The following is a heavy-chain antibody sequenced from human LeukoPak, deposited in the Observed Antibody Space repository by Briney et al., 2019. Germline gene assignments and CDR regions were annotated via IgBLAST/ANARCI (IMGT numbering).Heavy chain of an antibody. CDR2: ISHDGSSK. CDR1: GFTFSTYA. V-gene: IGHV3-30*04. CDR3: ARGNGALGPVPPAMPPYYYYPMDV. Sequence: GGSLRLSCAASGFTFSTYAMHWVRQAPGKGLERVAVISHDGSSKYYADSGKGRFSISRDNSKNTLYLQMNRLRSEDTAVYYCARGNGALGPVPPAMPPYYYYPMDVWGQGTTVTVSS. D-gene: IGHD2-2*01. J-gene: IGHJ6*02.